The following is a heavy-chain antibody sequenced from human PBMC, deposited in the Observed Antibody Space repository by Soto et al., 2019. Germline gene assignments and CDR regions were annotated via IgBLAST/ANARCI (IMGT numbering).Heavy chain of an antibody. CDR3: AKVKLELPRAHSYYFDY. J-gene: IGHJ4*02. CDR1: GFTFSSYA. D-gene: IGHD1-7*01. Sequence: HPGGSLRLSCAASGFTFSSYAMSWVRQAPGKGLEWVSAISGSGGSKYYADSVKGRFTISRDNSKNTLYLQMNSLRAEDTAVYYCAKVKLELPRAHSYYFDYWGQGTLVTVSS. V-gene: IGHV3-23*01. CDR2: ISGSGGSK.